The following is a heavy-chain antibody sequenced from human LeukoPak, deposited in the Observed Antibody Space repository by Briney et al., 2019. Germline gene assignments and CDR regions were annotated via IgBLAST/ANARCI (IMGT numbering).Heavy chain of an antibody. CDR3: ARPTGPIDY. V-gene: IGHV6-1*01. D-gene: IGHD1-1*01. J-gene: IGHJ4*02. CDR2: TYYRSKWHT. CDR1: GDIVSSNSAA. Sequence: SQTLSLTCAISGDIVSSNSAAWDWIRQSPSRGLEWLGRTYYRSKWHTYYAASVKSRIAINRDTSKNQFSLQLNSVTPENTAVDYCARPTGPIDYWGQGTLVTVSS.